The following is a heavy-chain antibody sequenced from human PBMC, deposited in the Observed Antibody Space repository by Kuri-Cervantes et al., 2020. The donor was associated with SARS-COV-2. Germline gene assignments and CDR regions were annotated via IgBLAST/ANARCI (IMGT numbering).Heavy chain of an antibody. D-gene: IGHD2-8*01. CDR3: AAEWSDAFDI. CDR2: ISYDGSNK. CDR1: GFTFSSYA. J-gene: IGHJ3*02. Sequence: GESLKISCAASGFTFSSYAMHWVRQAPGKGLEWVAVISYDGSNKYYADSVKGRFTISRDNSKNTLYPQMNSLRAEDTAVYYCAAEWSDAFDIWGQGTMVTVSS. V-gene: IGHV3-30-3*01.